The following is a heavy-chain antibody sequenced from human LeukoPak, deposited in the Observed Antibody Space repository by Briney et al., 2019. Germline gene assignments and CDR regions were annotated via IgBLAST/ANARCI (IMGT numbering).Heavy chain of an antibody. J-gene: IGHJ4*02. CDR2: ISWDGGST. CDR1: GFTFDDYA. CDR3: AREISISIAARGGFDY. D-gene: IGHD6-6*01. Sequence: GGSLRLSCAASGFTFDDYAMHWVRQAPGKGLEWVSLISWDGGSTYYADSVKGRFTISRDNSKNSLYLQMNSLRAEDTALYYCAREISISIAARGGFDYWGQGTLVTVSS. V-gene: IGHV3-43D*03.